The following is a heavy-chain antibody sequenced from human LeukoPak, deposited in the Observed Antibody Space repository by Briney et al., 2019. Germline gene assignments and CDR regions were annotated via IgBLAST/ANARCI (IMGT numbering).Heavy chain of an antibody. CDR2: IYTSGST. J-gene: IGHJ6*03. D-gene: IGHD3-9*01. CDR3: AREGYDILTSYYMDV. Sequence: PSETLSLTCTVSGGSISSYYWSWIRQPAGKGLEWIGRIYTSGSTNYNPSLKSRVTMSVDTSKNQFSLKLSSVTAADTAVYYCAREGYDILTSYYMDVWGKGTTVTVSS. V-gene: IGHV4-4*07. CDR1: GGSISSYY.